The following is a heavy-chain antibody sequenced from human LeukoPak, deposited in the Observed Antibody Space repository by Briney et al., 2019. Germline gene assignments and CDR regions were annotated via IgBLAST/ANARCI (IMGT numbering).Heavy chain of an antibody. CDR1: GGSINNYY. CDR2: IHYSGTT. D-gene: IGHD6-13*01. Sequence: PSETLSLTCTVSGGSINNYYWSWIRQPPGKGLEWIGYIHYSGTTNYNPSLKSRLTMSVDTSKNQFSLKLSSVTAADTAVYYCARSNGAISAAEDYWGQETLVTVSS. J-gene: IGHJ4*02. V-gene: IGHV4-59*01. CDR3: ARSNGAISAAEDY.